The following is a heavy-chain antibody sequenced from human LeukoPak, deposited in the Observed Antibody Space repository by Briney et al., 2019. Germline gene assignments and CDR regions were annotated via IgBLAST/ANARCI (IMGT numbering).Heavy chain of an antibody. CDR3: TSNYCSGGSCYLY. J-gene: IGHJ4*02. Sequence: GGSLRLSCAASGFTFSGSVMHWVRRASGKGLEWVGRIRSKANNYATAYVASVKGRFTISRDDSKNTAFLQMNSLKTEDTAVYYCTSNYCSGGSCYLYWGQGTLVTVSS. V-gene: IGHV3-73*01. CDR1: GFTFSGSV. D-gene: IGHD2-15*01. CDR2: IRSKANNYAT.